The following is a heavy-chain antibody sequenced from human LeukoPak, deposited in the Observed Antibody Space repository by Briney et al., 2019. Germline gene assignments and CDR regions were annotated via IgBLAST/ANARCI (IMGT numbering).Heavy chain of an antibody. D-gene: IGHD4-17*01. CDR3: ARDRRDGDYGWAYYYHYGMDV. V-gene: IGHV4-34*01. CDR1: GGSFSGYY. CDR2: INHSGST. Sequence: PSETLSLTCAVYGGSFSGYYWSWIRQPPGKGLEWIGEINHSGSTNYNPSLKSRVTISVDTSKNQFSLKLSSVTAADTAVYYCARDRRDGDYGWAYYYHYGMDVWGQGTLVTVSS. J-gene: IGHJ6*02.